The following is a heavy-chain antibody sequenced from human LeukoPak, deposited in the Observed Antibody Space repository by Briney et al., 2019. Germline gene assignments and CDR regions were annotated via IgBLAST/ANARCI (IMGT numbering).Heavy chain of an antibody. V-gene: IGHV3-21*01. CDR1: GFTFSSYS. CDR2: ISSSSSYI. J-gene: IGHJ4*02. D-gene: IGHD5-12*01. Sequence: AGGSPRLSCAASGFTFSSYSMNWVRQAPGKGLEWVSSISSSSSYIYYADSVKGRFTISRDNAKNSLYLQMNSLRAEDSAIYYCAAKGNGYTGTYVFAHWGRGTLVTVSS. CDR3: AAKGNGYTGTYVFAH.